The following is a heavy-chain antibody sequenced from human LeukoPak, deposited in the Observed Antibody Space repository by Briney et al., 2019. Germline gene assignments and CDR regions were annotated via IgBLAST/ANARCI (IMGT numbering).Heavy chain of an antibody. CDR3: TRGASVTTYAFDM. V-gene: IGHV3-48*02. J-gene: IGHJ3*02. CDR2: ISGSGSIV. D-gene: IGHD4-17*01. Sequence: GGSLRLSCAASGFTFSTYTMNWVRQAPGKGLEWVSYISGSGSIVYYADSVKGRFIISRDYAKNSLYLQMNSLRDEDTAVYYCTRGASVTTYAFDMWGQGTMVTVSS. CDR1: GFTFSTYT.